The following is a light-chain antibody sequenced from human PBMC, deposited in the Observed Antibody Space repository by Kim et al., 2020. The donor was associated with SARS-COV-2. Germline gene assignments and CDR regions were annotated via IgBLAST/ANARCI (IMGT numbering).Light chain of an antibody. CDR1: NIGSKS. CDR3: QVWDSSSDHVV. J-gene: IGLJ2*01. V-gene: IGLV3-21*04. Sequence: SYELTQPPSVSVAPGKTARITCGGNNIGSKSVHWYQQKQGQAPVLVIYYDSDRPSGIPERFSGSNSGNTATLTISRVEAGDEADYYCQVWDSSSDHVVFGVGTQLTVL. CDR2: YDS.